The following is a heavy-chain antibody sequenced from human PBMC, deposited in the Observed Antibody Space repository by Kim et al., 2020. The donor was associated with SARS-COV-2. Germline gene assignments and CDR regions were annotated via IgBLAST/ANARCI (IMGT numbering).Heavy chain of an antibody. D-gene: IGHD3-3*01. CDR2: INSDGSST. CDR1: GFTFSSYW. J-gene: IGHJ4*02. CDR3: ARVGDIRSPDFWSGYPDY. Sequence: GGSLRLSCAASGFTFSSYWMHWVRQAPGKGLVWVSRINSDGSSTSYADSVKGRFTISRDNAKNTLYLQMNSLRAEDTAVYYCARVGDIRSPDFWSGYPDYWGQGTLVTVSS. V-gene: IGHV3-74*01.